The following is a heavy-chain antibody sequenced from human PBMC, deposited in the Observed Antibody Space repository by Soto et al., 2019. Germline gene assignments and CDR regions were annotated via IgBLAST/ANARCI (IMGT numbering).Heavy chain of an antibody. CDR1: GFTFSSYS. J-gene: IGHJ3*01. V-gene: IGHV3-48*01. D-gene: IGHD6-19*01. Sequence: EVQLVESGGGLVQPGGSLRLSCAASGFTFSSYSMTWGRQAPGKRLEWVSYISSGSSTIYYADSVKGRFTISRAKDQNLQYLRMNSLRVEDTAVDYLAKTYSSGRGAFDVWGQGTMVTVSS. CDR2: ISSGSSTI. CDR3: AKTYSSGRGAFDV.